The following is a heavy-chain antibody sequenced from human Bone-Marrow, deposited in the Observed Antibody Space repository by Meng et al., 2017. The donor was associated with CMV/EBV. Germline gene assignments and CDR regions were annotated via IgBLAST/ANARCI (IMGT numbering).Heavy chain of an antibody. CDR1: GASISSYY. D-gene: IGHD3-3*01. CDR3: ARYDFLSGNNWIDP. Sequence: SETLSLTCTVSGASISSYYWSWIRQPPGQGLEYIGHIYYTGSTNYNPSLKSRVSISINTSKNQFSLKLSSVTAADTAVYYCARYDFLSGNNWIDPWGQGTLVTVSS. J-gene: IGHJ5*02. V-gene: IGHV4-59*01. CDR2: IYYTGST.